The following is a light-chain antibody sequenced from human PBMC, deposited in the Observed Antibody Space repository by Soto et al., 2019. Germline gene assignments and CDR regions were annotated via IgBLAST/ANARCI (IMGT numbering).Light chain of an antibody. J-gene: IGLJ1*01. CDR2: SNS. CDR1: SXNIGGNT. V-gene: IGLV1-44*01. CDR3: ATWDDGLSAYV. Sequence: VLTQPPSASGTPGQRVTFSCSGSSXNIGGNTVSWFQHLPRTAPKLLIFSNSQRPSGVPDRFSGAKSGTSASLAISGLQSEDEANYYCATWDDGLSAYVFGTGTKVTVL.